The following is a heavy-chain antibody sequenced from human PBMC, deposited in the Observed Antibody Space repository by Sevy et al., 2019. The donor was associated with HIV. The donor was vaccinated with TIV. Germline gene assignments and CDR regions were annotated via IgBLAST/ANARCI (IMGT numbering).Heavy chain of an antibody. D-gene: IGHD3-10*01. CDR2: ISGSGGST. J-gene: IGHJ4*02. V-gene: IGHV3-23*01. CDR1: GFTFSSYA. CDR3: ATPPMVRGVTIDY. Sequence: GGSLRLSCAASGFTFSSYAMSWVRQAPGKGLEWVSAISGSGGSTYYADSVKGRFTIFRDNSKNTLYLQMNSLRAEDTAVYYCATPPMVRGVTIDYWGQGTLVTVSS.